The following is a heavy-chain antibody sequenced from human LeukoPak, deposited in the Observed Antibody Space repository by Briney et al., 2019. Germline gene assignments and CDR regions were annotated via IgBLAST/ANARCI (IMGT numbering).Heavy chain of an antibody. CDR2: INPNSGDT. J-gene: IGHJ4*02. CDR3: ARGNRPTTSYGDPSTWFDY. CDR1: GYTFTGYY. D-gene: IGHD4-17*01. Sequence: ASVKVSCKASGYTFTGYYMHWVRQAPGQGLEWMGWINPNSGDTNYAQKFQGRVTMTRDTSISTAYMELSRLRSNDTAVYYCARGNRPTTSYGDPSTWFDYWGQGTLVTVSS. V-gene: IGHV1-2*02.